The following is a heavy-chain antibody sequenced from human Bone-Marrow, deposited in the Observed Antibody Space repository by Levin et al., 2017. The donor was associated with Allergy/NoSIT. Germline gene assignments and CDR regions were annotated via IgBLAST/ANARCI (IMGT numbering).Heavy chain of an antibody. CDR3: ARGSDQYYDSSGYFHS. CDR1: GFLFSDFY. J-gene: IGHJ4*02. D-gene: IGHD3-22*01. V-gene: IGHV3-11*01. Sequence: GGSLRLSCAASGFLFSDFYMSWIRQAPGKGLEWVSYVSASAHTIYYADSVRGRFTISRDNAENSLYLEMNNLRVEDTAVYYCARGSDQYYDSSGYFHSWGQGTLVTVSS. CDR2: VSASAHTI.